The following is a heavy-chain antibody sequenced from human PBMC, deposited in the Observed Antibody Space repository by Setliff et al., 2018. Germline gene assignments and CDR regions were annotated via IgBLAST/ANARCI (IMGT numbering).Heavy chain of an antibody. CDR3: AGDPPRSDWRLDS. Sequence: SLGLSCTTSGFTFSTYAMHWVRQAPGKGLEWVGYIFYDGSEKYYADSVKGRFTISRDNYKNTVYLEMNNLRADDTAVYYCAGDPPRSDWRLDSWGQGALVTVSS. CDR2: IFYDGSEK. CDR1: GFTFSTYA. J-gene: IGHJ4*02. V-gene: IGHV3-33*01. D-gene: IGHD1-26*01.